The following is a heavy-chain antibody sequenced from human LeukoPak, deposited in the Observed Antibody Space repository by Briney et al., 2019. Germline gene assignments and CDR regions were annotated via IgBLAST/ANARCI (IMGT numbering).Heavy chain of an antibody. CDR3: TKGPDARYCSGGSCYRFSWFDP. J-gene: IGHJ5*02. V-gene: IGHV4-34*01. Sequence: SETLPLTCAVFGGSFSDYYWTWIRQSPVKGLEWIGEINHSGSTNYNPSLKSRVTISVDTPKNQFTLNVTSVPAADTAVYYCTKGPDARYCSGGSCYRFSWFDPWGQGTLVTVSS. CDR1: GGSFSDYY. CDR2: INHSGST. D-gene: IGHD2-15*01.